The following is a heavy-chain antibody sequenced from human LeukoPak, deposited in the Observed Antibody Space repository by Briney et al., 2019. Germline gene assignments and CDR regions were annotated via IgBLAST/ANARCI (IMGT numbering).Heavy chain of an antibody. D-gene: IGHD4-11*01. V-gene: IGHV3-33*01. CDR1: GFTFSSYG. J-gene: IGHJ6*02. Sequence: GGSLRLSCAASGFTFSSYGMHWVRQAPGKGLEWVAVIWYDGSSKYYADSVKGRFTISRDNSKNTLYLQMNSLRAEDTAVYYCARDTVTTTLNYYYGMDVWGQGTTVTVSS. CDR2: IWYDGSSK. CDR3: ARDTVTTTLNYYYGMDV.